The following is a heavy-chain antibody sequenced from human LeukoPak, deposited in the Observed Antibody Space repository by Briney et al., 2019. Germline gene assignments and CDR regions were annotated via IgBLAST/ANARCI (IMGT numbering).Heavy chain of an antibody. Sequence: SVKVSCQASGGTFSSYAISWVRPAPGQGLEWMGGIIPIFGTANYAQKFQGRVTITTDESTSTAYMELSSLRSEDTAVYYCARGRSYYDSSGYYYDYWGQGTLVTVSS. D-gene: IGHD3-22*01. V-gene: IGHV1-69*05. J-gene: IGHJ4*02. CDR2: IIPIFGTA. CDR3: ARGRSYYDSSGYYYDY. CDR1: GGTFSSYA.